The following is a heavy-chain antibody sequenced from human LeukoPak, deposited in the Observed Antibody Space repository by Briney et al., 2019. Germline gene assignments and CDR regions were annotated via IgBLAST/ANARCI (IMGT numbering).Heavy chain of an antibody. CDR1: GFTFSGSA. Sequence: PGGSLRLSCAASGFTFSGSAMHWVRQASGKGLEWVGRIRSKANSYATAYAASVKGRFTISRDNAKNTLYLQMNSLRAEDTAVYYCARDISAGCSGGSCYSDGAFDIWGQGTMVTVSS. V-gene: IGHV3-73*01. CDR2: IRSKANSYAT. CDR3: ARDISAGCSGGSCYSDGAFDI. J-gene: IGHJ3*02. D-gene: IGHD2-15*01.